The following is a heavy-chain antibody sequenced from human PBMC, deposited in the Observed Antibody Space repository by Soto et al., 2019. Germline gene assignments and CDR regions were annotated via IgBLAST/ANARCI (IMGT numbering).Heavy chain of an antibody. J-gene: IGHJ5*02. V-gene: IGHV3-48*02. D-gene: IGHD6-13*01. Sequence: EVQLVESGGGLVQPGGSLRLSCAASGFTFSSYSMNWVRQAPGKGLEWVSYISSSSSTIYYADSVKGRFTISRDNAKNSLYLRMNSLRDEDTAVYYCARAPKGIAAAGYNWFDPWGQGTLVTVSS. CDR3: ARAPKGIAAAGYNWFDP. CDR2: ISSSSSTI. CDR1: GFTFSSYS.